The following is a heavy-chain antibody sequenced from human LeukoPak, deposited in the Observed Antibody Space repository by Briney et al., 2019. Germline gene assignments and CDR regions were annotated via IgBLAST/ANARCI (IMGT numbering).Heavy chain of an antibody. CDR3: ARLPRGAWGEFLNFDS. V-gene: IGHV4-39*07. CDR1: GGSISSTSYY. D-gene: IGHD3-10*01. Sequence: NPTETLSLTCIVSGGSISSTSYYWGWIRQPPGKGLQWIAEINQSGSTNYNPSLNSRVTLSVDTSNNQFSLKLSSVTAAATAVYYCARLPRGAWGEFLNFDSWGQGNQVTVSS. J-gene: IGHJ4*02. CDR2: INQSGST.